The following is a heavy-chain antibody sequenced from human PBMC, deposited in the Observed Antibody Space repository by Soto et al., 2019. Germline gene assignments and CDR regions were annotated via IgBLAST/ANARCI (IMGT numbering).Heavy chain of an antibody. CDR3: AKSYGSGYRAFEY. D-gene: IGHD3-10*01. Sequence: QVQLVQSGAEVRKPGSAVRVSCKASGDTFNFYTINWVRQAPGLGLEWMGRVNPILTMSNYARKFEGRVTITAQKTTTTEYTELRNLRYDATALSNCAKSYGSGYRAFEYWGQGALVTLSS. J-gene: IGHJ4*02. CDR1: GDTFNFYT. CDR2: VNPILTMS. V-gene: IGHV1-69*02.